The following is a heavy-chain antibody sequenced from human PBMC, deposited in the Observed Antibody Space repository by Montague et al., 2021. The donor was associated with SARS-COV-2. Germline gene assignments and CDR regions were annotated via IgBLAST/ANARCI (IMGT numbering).Heavy chain of an antibody. CDR2: IYYSGTT. CDR3: ARGMIRGVTTPFDY. Sequence: ETLSLTCSVSSGSIISSGYYWGCIRQPPGKELEWIGNIYYSGTTYYNPSLQSSGTIYVDTSKNHLSLRLSSVTAADTAVYFCARGMIRGVTTPFDYWGQGSQVTVSS. J-gene: IGHJ4*02. D-gene: IGHD3-10*01. V-gene: IGHV4-39*02. CDR1: SGSIISSGYY.